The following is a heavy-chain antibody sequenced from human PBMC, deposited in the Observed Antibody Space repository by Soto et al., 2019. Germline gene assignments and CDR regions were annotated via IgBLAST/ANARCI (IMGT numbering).Heavy chain of an antibody. J-gene: IGHJ4*02. CDR2: ISGSGGST. CDR3: AKDRGPYYYDSSGYYGY. Sequence: PGGSLRLSCAASGFTFSSYAMSWVRQAPGKGLEWVSAISGSGGSTYYADSVKGRFTISRDNSKNTLYLQMNSLRAEDTAVYYCAKDRGPYYYDSSGYYGYWGQGTLVTVSS. D-gene: IGHD3-22*01. V-gene: IGHV3-23*01. CDR1: GFTFSSYA.